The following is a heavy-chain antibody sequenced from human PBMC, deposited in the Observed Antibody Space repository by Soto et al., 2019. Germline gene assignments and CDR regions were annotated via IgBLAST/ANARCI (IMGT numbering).Heavy chain of an antibody. CDR3: ALSALYYGMDV. J-gene: IGHJ6*02. CDR2: ISGRSGST. CDR1: GFTFSSYT. V-gene: IGHV3-23*01. Sequence: GWSLRLSCAACGFTFSSYTMNWVRQAPGKGLEWVSAISGRSGSTYYASSVKGRFTITRDTATKHLYLRMNCLRAEDTAVYYWALSALYYGMDVCGQGTTVTV.